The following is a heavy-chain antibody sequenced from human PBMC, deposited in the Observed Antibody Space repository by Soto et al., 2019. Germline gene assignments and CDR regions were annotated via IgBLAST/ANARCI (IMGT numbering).Heavy chain of an antibody. D-gene: IGHD5-18*01. CDR3: ARINKGYGTDS. CDR1: GGSISSSSYY. CDR2: IDYTGNT. Sequence: SETLSLTCTVSGGSISSSSYYWGCIRQPPGKGLEWIASIDYTGNTFYNPSLTSRVTISVDTSKNQFSLKVTSVTAADTAVYYCARINKGYGTDSWGQGTLVTVSS. V-gene: IGHV4-39*01. J-gene: IGHJ4*02.